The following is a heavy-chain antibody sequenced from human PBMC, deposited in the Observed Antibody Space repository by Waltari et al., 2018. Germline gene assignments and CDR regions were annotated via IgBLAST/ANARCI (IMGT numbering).Heavy chain of an antibody. Sequence: QVQLQESGPGLVKPSETLSLTCIVSGGSISSYFCSWIRQSPGKGLEWIGNIYYRESPNYNPSLKSRVTISVDTSKTQFSLKMSSVTAADTAVYFCARSRYCTGGLCYPEYFQQWGQGTLVTVSS. J-gene: IGHJ1*01. CDR1: GGSISSYF. V-gene: IGHV4-59*01. CDR3: ARSRYCTGGLCYPEYFQQ. D-gene: IGHD2-8*02. CDR2: IYYRESP.